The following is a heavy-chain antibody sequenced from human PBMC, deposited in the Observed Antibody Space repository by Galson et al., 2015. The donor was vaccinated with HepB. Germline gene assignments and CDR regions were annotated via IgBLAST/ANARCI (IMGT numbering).Heavy chain of an antibody. D-gene: IGHD5-12*01. CDR3: ARDFGPKATSHYYYGVDV. V-gene: IGHV1-2*02. CDR2: INPNSGGT. Sequence: SVKVSCKASGYTFTGYYMHWVRQAPGQGLEWMGWINPNSGGTNYAQKFQGRVTMTRDTSISTAYVELSRLRSDDTAVYYCARDFGPKATSHYYYGVDVWGQGTAVNGSS. CDR1: GYTFTGYY. J-gene: IGHJ6*02.